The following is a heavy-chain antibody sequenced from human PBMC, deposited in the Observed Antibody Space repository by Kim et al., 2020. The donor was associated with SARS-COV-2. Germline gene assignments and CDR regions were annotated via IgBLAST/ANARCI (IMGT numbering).Heavy chain of an antibody. D-gene: IGHD2-21*02. CDR3: AREVTGWFDP. CDR2: GHP. V-gene: IGHV4-30-2*04. Sequence: GHPPHPPSPKSRVSISADPSKNQFSLNLTSVTAADPAVYYCAREVTGWFDPWGQGTLVTVSS. J-gene: IGHJ5*02.